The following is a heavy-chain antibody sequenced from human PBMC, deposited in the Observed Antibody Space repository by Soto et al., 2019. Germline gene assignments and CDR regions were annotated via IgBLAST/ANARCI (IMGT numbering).Heavy chain of an antibody. D-gene: IGHD6-13*01. CDR3: ARDRIGGKQQLIGRYYYYGMDV. V-gene: IGHV3-53*01. CDR2: IYSGGST. Sequence: AGGSLRLSCAASGFTVSSNYMSWVRQSPGKGLEWVSVIYSGGSTYYADSVKGRFTISRDNSKNTLYLQMNSLRAEDTAVYYCARDRIGGKQQLIGRYYYYGMDVWGQGTTVTVSS. J-gene: IGHJ6*02. CDR1: GFTVSSNY.